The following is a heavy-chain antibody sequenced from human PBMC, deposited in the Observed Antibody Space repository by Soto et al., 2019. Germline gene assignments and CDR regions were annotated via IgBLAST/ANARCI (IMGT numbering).Heavy chain of an antibody. V-gene: IGHV4-4*02. J-gene: IGHJ5*02. CDR1: GGSISTRNW. CDR3: ATYSYGSGDSGRLDP. CDR2: IYHAGST. Sequence: QVQLQESGPGLVKSSGTLSLTCAVSGGSISTRNWWTWVRQPPGKGLEWIGEIYHAGSTNYNPSLKGRVTMSIDKSKNQFSLNLSSVTAADTAVYYCATYSYGSGDSGRLDPWGQGTLVTVSS. D-gene: IGHD3-10*01.